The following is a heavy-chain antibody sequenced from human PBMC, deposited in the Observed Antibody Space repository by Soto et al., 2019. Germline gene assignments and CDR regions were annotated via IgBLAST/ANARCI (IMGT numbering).Heavy chain of an antibody. D-gene: IGHD3-10*01. J-gene: IGHJ4*02. V-gene: IGHV1-18*04. CDR1: GYTFTTYC. Sequence: ASVKVSCKASGYTFTTYCFSWVLQAPGQGLEWLGWISGYNGNTNYAQRFQDRVTMTTDTSTSTAYLHLTSLSSDDTALYYCARARMVRGVVTYFFDLWGQGTPVTVSS. CDR3: ARARMVRGVVTYFFDL. CDR2: ISGYNGNT.